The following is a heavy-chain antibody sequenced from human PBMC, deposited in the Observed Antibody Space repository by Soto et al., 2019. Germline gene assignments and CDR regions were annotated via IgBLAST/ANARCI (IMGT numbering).Heavy chain of an antibody. D-gene: IGHD2-15*01. CDR3: ATERWVAATAAELDY. V-gene: IGHV1-69*12. J-gene: IGHJ4*02. CDR2: IIPIFGTA. Sequence: QVQLVQSGAEVKKPGSSVKVSCKASGGTFSSYAISWVRQAPGQGLEWMGGIIPIFGTANYAQKFQGRVTIXXEXSXXTAYMELSSLRSEDTAVYYCATERWVAATAAELDYWGQGTLVTVSS. CDR1: GGTFSSYA.